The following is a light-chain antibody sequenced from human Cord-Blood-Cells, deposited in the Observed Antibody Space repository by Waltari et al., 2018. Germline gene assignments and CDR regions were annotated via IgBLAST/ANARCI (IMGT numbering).Light chain of an antibody. CDR3: QTWGTGIRV. CDR1: SGHSSYA. J-gene: IGLJ3*02. Sequence: QLVLTQSPSASASLGASVKLTCTLRSGHSSYAIAWHQQQPEKGPRYLMKLNSDGSHSKGDGIPDRFSGSSSGAERYLTISSLRSEDEADYYCQTWGTGIRVFGGGTKLTVL. V-gene: IGLV4-69*01. CDR2: LNSDGSH.